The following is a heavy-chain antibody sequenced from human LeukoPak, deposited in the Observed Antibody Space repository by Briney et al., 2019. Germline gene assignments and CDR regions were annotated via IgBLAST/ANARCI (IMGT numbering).Heavy chain of an antibody. V-gene: IGHV3-30*03. D-gene: IGHD4-23*01. CDR2: ISYDGSNK. CDR3: ARANYGGNPRYFQH. CDR1: GFTFSSYG. Sequence: GGSLRLSCAASGFTFSSYGMHWVRQAPGKGLEWVAVISYDGSNKYYGDSVKGRFTISRDNSKNTLYLQMNSLRAEDTAVYYCARANYGGNPRYFQHWGQGTLVTVSS. J-gene: IGHJ1*01.